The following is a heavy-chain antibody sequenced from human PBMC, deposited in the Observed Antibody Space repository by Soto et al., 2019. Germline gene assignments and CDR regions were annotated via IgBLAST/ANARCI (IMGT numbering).Heavy chain of an antibody. D-gene: IGHD6-19*01. CDR1: GYTFTSYA. CDR3: ARDYSSGWYYFAY. J-gene: IGHJ4*02. Sequence: QVQLVQSGAEVKKPGASVKVSCKASGYTFTSYAMHWVRQAPGQRLEWMGWINAGNGNTKYSQKFQGRVTITRDTSASTAYMELSSLRSEDTAVYYCARDYSSGWYYFAYWGQGTLVTVSS. V-gene: IGHV1-3*01. CDR2: INAGNGNT.